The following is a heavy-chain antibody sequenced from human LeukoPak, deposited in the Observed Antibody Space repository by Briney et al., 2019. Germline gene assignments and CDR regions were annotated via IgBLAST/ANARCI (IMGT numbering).Heavy chain of an antibody. V-gene: IGHV3-30*03. CDR3: AGGVGIVGATTTHGDY. D-gene: IGHD1-26*01. J-gene: IGHJ4*02. CDR1: GFTFSSYG. CDR2: ISYDGSNK. Sequence: GSLRLSCAASGFTFSSYGMHWVRQAPGKGLEWVAVISYDGSNKYYADSVKGRFTISRDNSKNTLYLQMNSLRAEDTAVYYCAGGVGIVGATTTHGDYWGQGTLVTVSS.